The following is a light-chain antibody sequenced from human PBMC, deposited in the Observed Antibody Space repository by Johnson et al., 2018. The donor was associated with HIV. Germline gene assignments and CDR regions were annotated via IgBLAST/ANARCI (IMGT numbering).Light chain of an antibody. CDR2: EDN. Sequence: QPVLTQPPSVSAAPGQTVNISCSGNVSNIESYFVSWYQQLPGAAPTLLIYEDNKRPSGIPDGFSGSKSGATATLGITGLQTGDEADYYCGIWDASLSPLYVFGTGTTITV. CDR1: VSNIESYF. V-gene: IGLV1-51*02. J-gene: IGLJ1*01. CDR3: GIWDASLSPLYV.